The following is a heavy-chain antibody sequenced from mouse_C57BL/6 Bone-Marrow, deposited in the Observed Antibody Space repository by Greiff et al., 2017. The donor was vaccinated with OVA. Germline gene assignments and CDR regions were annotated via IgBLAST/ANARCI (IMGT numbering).Heavy chain of an antibody. D-gene: IGHD2-3*01. CDR2: ISPRAGST. CDR1: GYTFTSYD. V-gene: IGHV1-85*01. CDR3: ARERYDGYYIDY. Sequence: QVQLQQSGPELVKPGASVKLSCKASGYTFTSYDINWVQQRPGQGLEWIGWISPRAGSTKYNEKFKGKATLTVDTSSSTAYMELHSLTSEDSAVYVCARERYDGYYIDYGGQGTTLTVSA. J-gene: IGHJ2*01.